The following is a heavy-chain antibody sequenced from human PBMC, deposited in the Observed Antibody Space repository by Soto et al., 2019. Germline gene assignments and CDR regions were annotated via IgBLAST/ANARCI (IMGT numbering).Heavy chain of an antibody. CDR1: GFTFSSYA. J-gene: IGHJ6*02. D-gene: IGHD3-10*01. CDR3: AREYGHYYGSGPYYYYGMDV. V-gene: IGHV3-30-3*01. CDR2: ISYDGSNK. Sequence: GGSLRLSCAASGFTFSSYAMHWVRQAPGKGLEWVAVISYDGSNKYYADSVKGRFTISRDNSKNTLYLQMNSLRAEDTAVYYCAREYGHYYGSGPYYYYGMDVWGQGTTVTVSS.